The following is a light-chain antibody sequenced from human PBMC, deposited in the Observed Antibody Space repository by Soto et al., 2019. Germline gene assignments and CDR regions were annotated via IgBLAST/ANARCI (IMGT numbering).Light chain of an antibody. CDR2: DAS. Sequence: DIQMTQSPSTLSASVGDRVTITCRASQSISSRLAWYHQKPGKAPKLLIYDASSLESGVPSKFSGSGSGTEFTLTISGLQPDDFATYYCQQYNSYPLTFGGGTKVDIK. J-gene: IGKJ4*01. CDR3: QQYNSYPLT. V-gene: IGKV1-5*01. CDR1: QSISSR.